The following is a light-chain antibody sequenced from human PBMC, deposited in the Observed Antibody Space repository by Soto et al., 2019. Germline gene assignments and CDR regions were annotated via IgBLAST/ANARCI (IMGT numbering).Light chain of an antibody. CDR3: QQRKHWPPLT. Sequence: EVVLTPSPATLSLSPGDRAILSCRASNSVEKYLAWYQQKPGQTPRLLIYAASNRATGIPARFSGSGSATDVTLTISSLEPEDVAVYYCQQRKHWPPLTCGGGTKVEIK. CDR2: AAS. CDR1: NSVEKY. J-gene: IGKJ4*01. V-gene: IGKV3-11*01.